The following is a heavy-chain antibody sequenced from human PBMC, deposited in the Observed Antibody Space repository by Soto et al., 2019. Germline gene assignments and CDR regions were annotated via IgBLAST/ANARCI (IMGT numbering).Heavy chain of an antibody. D-gene: IGHD3-10*01. V-gene: IGHV4-31*03. Sequence: PSETLSLTCTVSDASISSGGYYWGWIRQHPGKGLEWIGYIYYSGSTYYNPSLKSRVAISVDTSKNQFSLKLSSVTAADTAVYYCARVWGGAFDIWGQGTMVTVSS. CDR2: IYYSGST. CDR1: DASISSGGYY. CDR3: ARVWGGAFDI. J-gene: IGHJ3*02.